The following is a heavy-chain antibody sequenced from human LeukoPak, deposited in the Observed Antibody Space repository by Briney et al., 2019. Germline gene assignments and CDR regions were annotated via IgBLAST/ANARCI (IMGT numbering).Heavy chain of an antibody. D-gene: IGHD6-19*01. CDR2: ISNDGSNK. V-gene: IGHV3-30*18. Sequence: GGSLRLSCAASGFSFSSNGMHWVRQAPGKGLEWVAVISNDGSNKYYADSVRGRFTISRDNSKNTLYLQMNSLRAEDTAVYYCAKHGSGWYIDYWGQGTLVTVSS. CDR1: GFSFSSNG. CDR3: AKHGSGWYIDY. J-gene: IGHJ4*02.